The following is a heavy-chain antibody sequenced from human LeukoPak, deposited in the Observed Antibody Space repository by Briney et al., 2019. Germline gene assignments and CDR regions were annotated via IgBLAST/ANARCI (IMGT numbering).Heavy chain of an antibody. V-gene: IGHV1-18*01. CDR3: ARSGRGTYYYFDL. CDR1: GYTFTSYG. CDR2: ISAYNGNT. J-gene: IGHJ4*02. Sequence: ASVKVSCKASGYTFTSYGISWVRQAPGQGLEWMGWISAYNGNTNYAQKLQGRVSMTADTSTSTAYMELRSLTSDDTAVYYCARSGRGTYYYFDLWGQGTLVTVSS. D-gene: IGHD5-12*01.